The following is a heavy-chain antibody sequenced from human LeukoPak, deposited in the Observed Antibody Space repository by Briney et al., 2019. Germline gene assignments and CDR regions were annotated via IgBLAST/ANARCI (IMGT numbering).Heavy chain of an antibody. CDR2: IYYSGST. CDR1: GGSISSGGYY. Sequence: SETPSLTCTVSGGSISSGGYYWSWIRQHPGKGLEWIGYIYYSGSTYYNPSLKSRVTISVDTSKNQFSLKLSSVTAADTAVYYCARGSRIRYFDYWGQGTLVTVSS. J-gene: IGHJ4*02. D-gene: IGHD2/OR15-2a*01. V-gene: IGHV4-31*03. CDR3: ARGSRIRYFDY.